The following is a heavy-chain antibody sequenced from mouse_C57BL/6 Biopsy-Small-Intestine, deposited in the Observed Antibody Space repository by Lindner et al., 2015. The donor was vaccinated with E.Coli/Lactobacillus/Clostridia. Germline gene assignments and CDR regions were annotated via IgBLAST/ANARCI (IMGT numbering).Heavy chain of an antibody. CDR3: AREGGVVALPADRVTYYHYYLDV. J-gene: IGHJ1*03. CDR1: GFTFDSDG. D-gene: IGHD1-2*01. Sequence: SVKVSCKASGFTFDSDGIAWVRQAPGQGPEWLGWITPYNANTRYAKKFQGRVTLTIDKSTSTAYMELRSLTSDDTAVYYCAREGGVVALPADRVTYYHYYLDVWGKGTTVSVSS. CDR2: ITPYNANT. V-gene: IGHV1-14*01.